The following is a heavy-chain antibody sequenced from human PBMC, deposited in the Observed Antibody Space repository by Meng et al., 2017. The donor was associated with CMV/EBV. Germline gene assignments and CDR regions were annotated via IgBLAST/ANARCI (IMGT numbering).Heavy chain of an antibody. Sequence: SVKVSCKASGGTFSSYAISWVRQAPGQGLEWMGGIIPIFGTANYAQKFQGRVTITTDESTSTAYMELNSLRAEDTAVYYCARGPYCSGGSCYSVYYYYSMDVWGQGTTVTVS. D-gene: IGHD2-15*01. V-gene: IGHV1-69*05. CDR2: IIPIFGTA. J-gene: IGHJ6*02. CDR3: ARGPYCSGGSCYSVYYYYSMDV. CDR1: GGTFSSYA.